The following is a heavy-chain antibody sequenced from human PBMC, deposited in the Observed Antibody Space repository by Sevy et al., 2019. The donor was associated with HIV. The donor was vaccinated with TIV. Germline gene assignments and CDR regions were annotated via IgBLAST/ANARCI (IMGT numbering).Heavy chain of an antibody. V-gene: IGHV3-33*01. J-gene: IGHJ4*02. CDR2: IWYDGSNK. Sequence: GGSLRLSCAASAFTFSSYGMHWVRQAPGKGLEWVAVIWYDGSNKYYADYVKGRFTISRDNSKNTLYLQMNSLRAEDTAVYYCARDGDTAVGYYFDYWGQGTLVTVSS. CDR1: AFTFSSYG. D-gene: IGHD5-18*01. CDR3: ARDGDTAVGYYFDY.